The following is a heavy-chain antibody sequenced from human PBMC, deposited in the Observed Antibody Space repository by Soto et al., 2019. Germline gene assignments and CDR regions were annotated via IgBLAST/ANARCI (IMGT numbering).Heavy chain of an antibody. J-gene: IGHJ4*02. CDR1: GYIFTTFP. CDR2: INAANGDT. Sequence: ASVKVSCKTSGYIFTTFPIHWVRQAPGQSLEWMGWINAANGDTGYSQKFQGRITITRDTSASTVNMELSSLRSGDTAVYYCARKDYYGSGIYYFDYWGQGTLVTVSS. CDR3: ARKDYYGSGIYYFDY. D-gene: IGHD3-10*01. V-gene: IGHV1-3*01.